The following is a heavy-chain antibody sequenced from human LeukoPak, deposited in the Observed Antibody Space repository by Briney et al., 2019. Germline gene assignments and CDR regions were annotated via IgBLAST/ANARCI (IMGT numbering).Heavy chain of an antibody. CDR3: ARDRSGYSGYDRGFLDY. V-gene: IGHV3-7*01. CDR1: GFTFSSYS. CDR2: IKQDGSEK. D-gene: IGHD5-12*01. J-gene: IGHJ4*02. Sequence: PGGSLRLSCVASGFTFSSYSMSWVRQAPGKGLEWVANIKQDGSEKYYVDSVKGRFTISRDNAKNSLYLQMNSLRAEDTAVYYCARDRSGYSGYDRGFLDYWGQGTLVTVSS.